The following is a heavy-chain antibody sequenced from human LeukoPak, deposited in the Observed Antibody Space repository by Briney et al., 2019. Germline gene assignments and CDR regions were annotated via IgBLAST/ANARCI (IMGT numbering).Heavy chain of an antibody. D-gene: IGHD6-13*01. Sequence: GGSLRLSCAASGFTFSTYWMSWVRQAPRKGLEWVANIRQDGSEKYYLDSVKGRFTISRDNAKNSLYLQMNSLRAEDTAVYFCTREAAAGIDYWGQGTLVTVSS. J-gene: IGHJ4*02. V-gene: IGHV3-7*01. CDR2: IRQDGSEK. CDR3: TREAAAGIDY. CDR1: GFTFSTYW.